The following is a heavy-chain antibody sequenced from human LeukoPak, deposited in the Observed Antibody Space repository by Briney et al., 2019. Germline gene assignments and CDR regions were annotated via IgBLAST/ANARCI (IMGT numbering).Heavy chain of an antibody. V-gene: IGHV4-38-2*02. J-gene: IGHJ4*02. CDR1: GYSISSGYY. CDR2: IYHSGST. CDR3: ARGAFGGVIAYDFDY. D-gene: IGHD3-16*02. Sequence: SETLSLTCTVSGYSISSGYYWGWIRQPPGKGLEWIGSIYHSGSTYYNPSLKSRVTISVDTSKNQFSLKLSSVTAADTAVYYCARGAFGGVIAYDFDYWGQGTLVTVSS.